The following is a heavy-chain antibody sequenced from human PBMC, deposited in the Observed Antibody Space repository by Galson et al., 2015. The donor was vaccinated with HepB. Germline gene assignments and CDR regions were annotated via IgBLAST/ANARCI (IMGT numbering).Heavy chain of an antibody. CDR3: AGDWLMITFGGVRTESPGYGMDV. CDR1: GDSVSSNSAA. J-gene: IGHJ6*02. V-gene: IGHV6-1*01. CDR2: TYYRSKWYN. Sequence: CAISGDSVSSNSAAWNWIRQSPSRGLEWLGRTYYRSKWYNDYAVSVKSRITINPDTSKNQFSLQLNSVTPEDTAVYYCAGDWLMITFGGVRTESPGYGMDVWGQGTTFTVSS. D-gene: IGHD3-16*01.